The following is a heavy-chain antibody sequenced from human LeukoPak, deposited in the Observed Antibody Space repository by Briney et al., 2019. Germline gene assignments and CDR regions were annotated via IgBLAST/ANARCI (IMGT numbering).Heavy chain of an antibody. V-gene: IGHV4-31*03. CDR1: GGSISSGGYY. Sequence: SQTLSLTCTVSGGSISSGGYYWSWIRQHPGKGLEWIGYIYYSGSTYYNPSLKSRVTISVDTSKNQISLKLSSVTAADTAVYYCAREIVTTVSSPNWFDPWGQGTLVTVSS. CDR3: AREIVTTVSSPNWFDP. D-gene: IGHD4-11*01. CDR2: IYYSGST. J-gene: IGHJ5*02.